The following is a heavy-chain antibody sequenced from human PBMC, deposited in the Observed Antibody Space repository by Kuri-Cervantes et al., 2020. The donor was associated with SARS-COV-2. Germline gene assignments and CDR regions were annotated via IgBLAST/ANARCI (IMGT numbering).Heavy chain of an antibody. CDR1: GGAISSYNW. Sequence: SQTLSLICVVSGGAISSYNWWTWVRQPPGKGLQWIGEIFHDGSTKFNPSLSLRGRVTMSLDKSKNHFSLNLTSVTAADTAVYYCARESTYTFDIWGQGTLVTVSS. V-gene: IGHV4-4*02. J-gene: IGHJ3*02. CDR2: IFHDGST. D-gene: IGHD2-2*02. CDR3: ARESTYTFDI.